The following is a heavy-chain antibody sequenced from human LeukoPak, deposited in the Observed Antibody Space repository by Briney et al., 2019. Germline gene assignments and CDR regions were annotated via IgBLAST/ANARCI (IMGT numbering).Heavy chain of an antibody. CDR2: ISSSSSYI. CDR1: GFTFSSYS. CDR3: ARDGRQQLVLSPVDY. V-gene: IGHV3-21*01. Sequence: GGSLRLSCAASGFTFSSYSMNWVRQAPGKGLEWVSYISSSSSYIYYADSVKGRFTISRDNAKNSLYLQMNSLRAEDTAVYYCARDGRQQLVLSPVDYWGQGTLVTVSS. J-gene: IGHJ4*02. D-gene: IGHD6-13*01.